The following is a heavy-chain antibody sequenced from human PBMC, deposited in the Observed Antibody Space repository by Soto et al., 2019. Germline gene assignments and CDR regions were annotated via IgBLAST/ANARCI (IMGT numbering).Heavy chain of an antibody. D-gene: IGHD3-22*01. V-gene: IGHV3-74*01. CDR1: GFTFSSYW. CDR3: ARLVHYYDRSGYNFDYDGMDV. Sequence: EVQLVESGGGLVQPGGSLRLSCAASGFTFSSYWMHWVRQAPGKGLVWVSGINSDGSSTSYADSVKGRITISRDNAMNTLYLQMNSLRAEDTAVYYCARLVHYYDRSGYNFDYDGMDVWGQGTTVTVSS. J-gene: IGHJ6*02. CDR2: INSDGSST.